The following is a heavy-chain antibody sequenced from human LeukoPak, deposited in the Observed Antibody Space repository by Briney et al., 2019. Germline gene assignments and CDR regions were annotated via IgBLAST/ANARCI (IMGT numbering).Heavy chain of an antibody. J-gene: IGHJ4*02. V-gene: IGHV3-23*01. CDR2: ISGSGGST. CDR3: AKDTSPSN. Sequence: PGGSLRLSCAASGFTFSSYAMIWVRQAPGKGLEWVSGISGSGGSTYHADSVKGRFTISRDNSKNTLYLQMNSLRAGDTAVYYCAKDTSPSNWGQGTLVTVSS. CDR1: GFTFSSYA.